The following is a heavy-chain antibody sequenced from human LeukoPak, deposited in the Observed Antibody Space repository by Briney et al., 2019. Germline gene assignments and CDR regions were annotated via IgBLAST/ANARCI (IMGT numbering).Heavy chain of an antibody. J-gene: IGHJ4*02. CDR1: GFSFSDYY. Sequence: PGGSLRLSCAASGFSFSDYYMSWIRQAPGKGLEWVSYISSSGSTIYYADSVKGRFTISRDNAKNSLYLQMNSLRAEDTAVYYCARDLHHYGDYEGENWGQGTLVTVSS. CDR3: ARDLHHYGDYEGEN. CDR2: ISSSGSTI. D-gene: IGHD4-17*01. V-gene: IGHV3-11*01.